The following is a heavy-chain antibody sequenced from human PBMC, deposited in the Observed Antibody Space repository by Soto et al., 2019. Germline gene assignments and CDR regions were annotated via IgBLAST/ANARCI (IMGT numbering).Heavy chain of an antibody. CDR2: IIPIFGTA. V-gene: IGHV1-69*13. CDR1: GGTFSSYA. D-gene: IGHD2-2*01. Sequence: SVKVSCKASGGTFSSYAISWVRQAPGQGLDWMGGIIPIFGTANYAQKFQGRVTITADESTSTAYMELSSLRSEDTAVYYCARAYCSSTSCYGLGNWFDPWGQGTLVTVSS. CDR3: ARAYCSSTSCYGLGNWFDP. J-gene: IGHJ5*02.